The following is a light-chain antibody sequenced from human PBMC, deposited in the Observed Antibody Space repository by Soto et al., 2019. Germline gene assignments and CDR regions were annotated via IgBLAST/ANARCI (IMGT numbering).Light chain of an antibody. CDR2: EAT. CDR1: SSDIGASNF. Sequence: QSALTQPPSVSGSPGQSITVSCTGTSSDIGASNFVSWYQHLPGSAPTVIIFEATNRPSGVSNCFSGSKSGITASLTSSRLEADDEAEYFCSSYNTDGTFVFGTGTKVTVL. V-gene: IGLV2-14*01. CDR3: SSYNTDGTFV. J-gene: IGLJ1*01.